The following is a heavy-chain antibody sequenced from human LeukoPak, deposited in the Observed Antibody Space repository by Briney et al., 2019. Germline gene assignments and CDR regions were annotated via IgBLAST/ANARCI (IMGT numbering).Heavy chain of an antibody. D-gene: IGHD2-2*02. V-gene: IGHV4-34*01. Sequence: PSETLSLTCAVYGGSFSGYYWSWIRQPPGKGLEWIGEINHSGSTNYNPSLKSRVTISVDTSKNQFSLKLSSLTAADTAVYYCARGVGMGYCSSTSCYTGLDYWGQGTLVTVSS. J-gene: IGHJ4*02. CDR3: ARGVGMGYCSSTSCYTGLDY. CDR1: GGSFSGYY. CDR2: INHSGST.